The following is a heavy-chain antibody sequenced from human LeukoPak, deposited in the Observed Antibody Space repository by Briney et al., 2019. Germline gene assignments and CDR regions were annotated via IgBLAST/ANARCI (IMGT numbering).Heavy chain of an antibody. J-gene: IGHJ4*02. CDR2: IDRSGST. CDR1: GFTFGTFDF. CDR3: ARDRPGSYFDY. Sequence: GSLRLSCEASGFTFGTFDFNWVRQAPGKGLEWIGSIDRSGSTNYNPSLKSRVTISVDTSKNQFSLNVSSVTAADTAVYYCARDRPGSYFDYWGQGTLVTVSS. V-gene: IGHV4-38-2*02.